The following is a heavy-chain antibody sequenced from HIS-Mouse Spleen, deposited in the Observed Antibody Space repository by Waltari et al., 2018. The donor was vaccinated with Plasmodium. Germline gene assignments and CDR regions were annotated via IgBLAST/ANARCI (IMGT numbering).Heavy chain of an antibody. J-gene: IGHJ1*01. CDR2: INPNSGGT. Sequence: QVQLVQSGAEVKKPGASVKVSCKASGYTFTGYYMHWVRQAPGQGLEWMGWINPNSGGTNYAQKFQGRVTMTRDTSISTAYMELSKLRSDDTAEYYCARVLAYKAAAGTFVEYFQHWGQGTLVTVSS. CDR3: ARVLAYKAAAGTFVEYFQH. CDR1: GYTFTGYY. D-gene: IGHD6-13*01. V-gene: IGHV1-2*02.